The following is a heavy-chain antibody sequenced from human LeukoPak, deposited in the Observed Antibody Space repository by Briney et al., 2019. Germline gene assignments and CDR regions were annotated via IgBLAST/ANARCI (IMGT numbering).Heavy chain of an antibody. D-gene: IGHD6-13*01. Sequence: PSETLSLTCAVYGGSFSGYYWSWIRQPPGKGLEWIGEINHSGSTNYNPSLKSRVTISVDTSMNQFSLKLSSVTAADTAVYYCARQRKIAAAGTRFDYWGQGTLVTVSS. CDR2: INHSGST. CDR1: GGSFSGYY. CDR3: ARQRKIAAAGTRFDY. J-gene: IGHJ4*02. V-gene: IGHV4-34*01.